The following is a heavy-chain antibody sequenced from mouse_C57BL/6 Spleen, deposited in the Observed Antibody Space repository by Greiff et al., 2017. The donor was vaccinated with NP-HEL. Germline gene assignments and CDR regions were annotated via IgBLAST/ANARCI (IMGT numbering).Heavy chain of an antibody. D-gene: IGHD1-1*01. CDR3: ARLPIYYYGSSYGYFDV. J-gene: IGHJ1*03. CDR1: GFTFSDYG. CDR2: ISSGSSTI. V-gene: IGHV5-17*01. Sequence: EVKLVESGGGLVKPGGSLKLSCAASGFTFSDYGMHWVRQAPEKGLEWVAYISSGSSTIYYADTVKGRFTISRDNAKNTLFLQMTSLRSEDTAMYYCARLPIYYYGSSYGYFDVWGTGTTVTVSS.